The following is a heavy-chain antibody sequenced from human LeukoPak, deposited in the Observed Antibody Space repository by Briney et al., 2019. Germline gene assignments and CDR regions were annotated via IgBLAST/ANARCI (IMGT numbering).Heavy chain of an antibody. CDR2: ISPYSGNT. V-gene: IGHV1-18*01. Sequence: GASVKVSCKATGYTFTNYGISWVRQAPGQGLEWLGWISPYSGNTNSAQKLQGRVTVTTDTSTSTAYMELRSLRSDDPAVYYCTRTVLDCAKGACYDYWGQGTLVTVSS. CDR1: GYTFTNYG. D-gene: IGHD2-8*01. J-gene: IGHJ4*02. CDR3: TRTVLDCAKGACYDY.